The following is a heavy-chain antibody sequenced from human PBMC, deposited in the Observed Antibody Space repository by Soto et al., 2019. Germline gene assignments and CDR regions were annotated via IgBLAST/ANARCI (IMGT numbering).Heavy chain of an antibody. D-gene: IGHD3-10*01. CDR3: ARCNGSGSYYYYYYMDV. Sequence: SETLSLTCTVSGGSISSSSYYWGWIRQPPGKGLEWIGSIYYSGSTYYNPSLKSRVTISVDTSKNQFSLKLSSVTAADTAVYYCARCNGSGSYYYYYYMDVWGKGTTVTVSS. CDR1: GGSISSSSYY. V-gene: IGHV4-39*07. CDR2: IYYSGST. J-gene: IGHJ6*03.